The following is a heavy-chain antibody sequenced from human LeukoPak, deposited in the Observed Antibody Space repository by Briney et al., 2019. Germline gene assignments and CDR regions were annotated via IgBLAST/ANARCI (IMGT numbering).Heavy chain of an antibody. J-gene: IGHJ6*03. V-gene: IGHV3-74*01. Sequence: GGSLRLSCAASGLAFSSYWLHWVRQAPGKGLVWVSRINSDGSSTNYADSVKGRFTISRDNSKNTLYLQMNSLRAEDTAVYYCARAGRGSWFYYMDVWGKGTTVTVSS. D-gene: IGHD6-13*01. CDR2: INSDGSST. CDR3: ARAGRGSWFYYMDV. CDR1: GLAFSSYW.